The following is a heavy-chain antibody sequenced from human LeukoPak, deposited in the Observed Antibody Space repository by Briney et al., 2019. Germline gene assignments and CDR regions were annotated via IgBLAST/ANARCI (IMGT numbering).Heavy chain of an antibody. V-gene: IGHV3-30*02. CDR3: ARTFVVVTAEDAFDI. Sequence: AGGSLRLSCAASGFSFSNYGIHWVRQAPGKGLEWVAFVRYDGGNKYYAESVKGRFTISRDNSKNTLYLQMNSLRAEDTAVYYCARTFVVVTAEDAFDIWGQGTMVTVSS. CDR1: GFSFSNYG. J-gene: IGHJ3*02. D-gene: IGHD2-21*02. CDR2: VRYDGGNK.